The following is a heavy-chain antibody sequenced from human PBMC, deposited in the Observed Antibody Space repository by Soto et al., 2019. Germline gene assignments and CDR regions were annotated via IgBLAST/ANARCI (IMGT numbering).Heavy chain of an antibody. CDR3: GRGKTYFDWLDYYYGMDV. CDR1: GYTFTGYS. CDR2: VNPNSGGT. D-gene: IGHD3-9*01. V-gene: IGHV1-2*02. J-gene: IGHJ6*02. Sequence: ASVKVSCKASGYTFTGYSMHWVRHAPGQGLEWMGWVNPNSGGTNYAQKFQGRVTMTRDTSISTGYMELSRLRSDDTAVYYCGRGKTYFDWLDYYYGMDVWGQGTTVTVSS.